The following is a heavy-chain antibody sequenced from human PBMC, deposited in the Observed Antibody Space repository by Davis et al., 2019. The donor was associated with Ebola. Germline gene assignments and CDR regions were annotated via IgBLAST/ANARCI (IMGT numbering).Heavy chain of an antibody. CDR2: IYYSGST. Sequence: SETLSLTCTVSGGSISSGGYYWSWIRQHPGKGLEWIGYIYYSGSTNYNPSLKSRVTISVDTSKNQFSLKLSSVTAADTAVYYCARAPSVLRFLEWSMDVWGQGTTVTVSS. CDR3: ARAPSVLRFLEWSMDV. D-gene: IGHD3-3*01. V-gene: IGHV4-31*03. J-gene: IGHJ6*02. CDR1: GGSISSGGYY.